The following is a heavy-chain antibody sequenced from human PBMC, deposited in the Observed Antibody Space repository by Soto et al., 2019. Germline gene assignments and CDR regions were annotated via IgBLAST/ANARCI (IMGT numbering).Heavy chain of an antibody. CDR1: GDSISSSGYF. D-gene: IGHD5-12*01. CDR2: MFDSGST. V-gene: IGHV4-39*01. CDR3: AKSGEWLQSTFDF. J-gene: IGHJ4*02. Sequence: QPQLQESGPGLVKPSETLSLTCTVSGDSISSSGYFWAWIRQPPEEGLEWIGRMFDSGSTYYNPSLKSRVTISVDTSKNQFSLMLSSVTAADTAVYYCAKSGEWLQSTFDFWGQGTLVTVSS.